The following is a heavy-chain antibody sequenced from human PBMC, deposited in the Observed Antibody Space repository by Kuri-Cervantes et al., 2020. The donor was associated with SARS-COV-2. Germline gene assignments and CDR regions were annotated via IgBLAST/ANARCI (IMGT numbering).Heavy chain of an antibody. CDR2: IYHSGST. V-gene: IGHV4-38-2*02. D-gene: IGHD7-27*01. Sequence: SETLSLTCAVSGYSISSGYYWGWIRQPPGKGLEWIGSIYHSGSTNYNPSLKSRVTISVDTSKNQFSLKLSSVTAADAAVYYCARDFSGRLTGDHYYYYYMDVWGKGTTVTVSS. CDR3: ARDFSGRLTGDHYYYYYMDV. J-gene: IGHJ6*03. CDR1: GYSISSGYY.